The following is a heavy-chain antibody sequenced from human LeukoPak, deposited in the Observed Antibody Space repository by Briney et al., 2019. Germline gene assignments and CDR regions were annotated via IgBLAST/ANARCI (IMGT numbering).Heavy chain of an antibody. CDR1: GITVSNYD. CDR3: AKRGVVIRVILVGFHKEAYYFDS. D-gene: IGHD3-22*01. Sequence: GGSLRLSCAVSGITVSNYDMSWVRQAPGKGLEWVAGISGSGGSTHYADSVKGRFTISRDNPRNTLYLQMNSLRPEDTAVYLCAKRGVVIRVILVGFHKEAYYFDSWGQGALVTVSS. V-gene: IGHV3-23*01. J-gene: IGHJ4*02. CDR2: ISGSGGST.